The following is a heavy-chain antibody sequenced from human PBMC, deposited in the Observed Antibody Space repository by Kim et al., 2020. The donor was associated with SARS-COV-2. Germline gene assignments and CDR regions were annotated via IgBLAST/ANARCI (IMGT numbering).Heavy chain of an antibody. CDR1: GGSFSGYY. CDR2: INHSGST. J-gene: IGHJ4*02. D-gene: IGHD2-2*01. V-gene: IGHV4-34*01. Sequence: SETLSLTCAVYGGSFSGYYWSWIRQPPGKGLEWIGEINHSGSTNYNPSLKSRVTISVDTSKNQFSLKLSSVTAADTAVYYCAVCGSGAAIHQYSRLYYWGQGTLVTVSS. CDR3: AVCGSGAAIHQYSRLYY.